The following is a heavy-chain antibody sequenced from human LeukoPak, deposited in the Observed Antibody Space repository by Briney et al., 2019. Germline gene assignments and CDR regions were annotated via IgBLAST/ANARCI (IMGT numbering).Heavy chain of an antibody. J-gene: IGHJ4*02. Sequence: GGSLRLSCAVSGLSFSTYSMTWVRQGPGDGLELVSSIYNSGAKIFYADSVQGRFTISRDNSKNMLYLQMNSLSVEHTAVYYCAKDVARESGWDLDYWGQGTLVPVPS. CDR1: GLSFSTYS. CDR2: IYNSGAKI. D-gene: IGHD6-19*01. CDR3: AKDVARESGWDLDY. V-gene: IGHV3-23*01.